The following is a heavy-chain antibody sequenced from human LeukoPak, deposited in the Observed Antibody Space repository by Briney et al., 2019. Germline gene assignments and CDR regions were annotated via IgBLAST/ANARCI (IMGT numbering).Heavy chain of an antibody. V-gene: IGHV4-59*08. CDR2: IYYSGST. CDR3: ARGATTSWYFDL. CDR1: GGSISNYY. J-gene: IGHJ2*01. Sequence: SETLSLTCTVSGGSISNYYWSWIRQPPGKGLEWIGYIYYSGSTNYNPSLKSRVTISVDTSKNQFSLKLSSVTAADTAVYYCARGATTSWYFDLWGRGTLVTVSS. D-gene: IGHD1-26*01.